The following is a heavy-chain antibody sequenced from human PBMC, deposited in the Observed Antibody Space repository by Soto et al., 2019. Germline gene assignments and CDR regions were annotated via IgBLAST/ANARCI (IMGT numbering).Heavy chain of an antibody. CDR3: ARGHRFYGMDV. CDR1: GFTFSIYG. Sequence: GGSLRLSCAASGFTFSIYGMHWVRQAPGKGLEWVAVISYDGSNKYYADSVKGRFTISRDNSKNTLYLQMNSLRAEDTAVYYCARGHRFYGMDVWGQGTTVTVSS. V-gene: IGHV3-30*03. CDR2: ISYDGSNK. J-gene: IGHJ6*02.